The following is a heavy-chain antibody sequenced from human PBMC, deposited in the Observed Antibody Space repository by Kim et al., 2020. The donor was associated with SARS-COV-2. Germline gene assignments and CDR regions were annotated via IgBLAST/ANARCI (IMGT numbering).Heavy chain of an antibody. Sequence: SETLSLTCTVSGGSISRDKWTWIRQAPGKGLEWIGYIYYTGTDTNYTPSLKSRVTMSVDKSKNKFSLKLSSVTAADTAVYFCARDRGDYRGNRHCYYGM. CDR3: ARDRGDYRGNRHCYYGM. V-gene: IGHV4-59*13. J-gene: IGHJ6*01. CDR1: GGSISRDK. D-gene: IGHD1-26*01. CDR2: IYYTGTDT.